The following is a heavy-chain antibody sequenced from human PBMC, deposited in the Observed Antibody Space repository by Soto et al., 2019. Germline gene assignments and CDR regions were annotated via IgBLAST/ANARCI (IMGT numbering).Heavy chain of an antibody. V-gene: IGHV3-33*01. J-gene: IGHJ4*02. CDR1: GFTFSSYG. CDR3: ARDTGDYYFDY. CDR2: IWYDGSNK. Sequence: QVQLVESGGGVGQPGRSLRLSCAASGFTFSSYGMHWVRQAPDRGLEWVAIIWYDGSNKYYPDSVKGRFTISRDNSKNTLFLHMNSLRAEDTAVYYGARDTGDYYFDYWGQGTLVTVSS.